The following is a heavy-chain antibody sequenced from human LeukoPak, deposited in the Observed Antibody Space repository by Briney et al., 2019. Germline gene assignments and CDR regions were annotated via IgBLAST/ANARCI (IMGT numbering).Heavy chain of an antibody. CDR3: ARGRDCSSTSCYKALFDY. D-gene: IGHD2-2*02. J-gene: IGHJ4*02. Sequence: GGSLRLSCAASGFTFSSYSMSSVRQAPGKGLEWVSSISSSSSYIYYADSVKGRFTISRDNAKNSLYLQMNSLRAEDTAVYYCARGRDCSSTSCYKALFDYWGQGTLVTVSS. CDR1: GFTFSSYS. CDR2: ISSSSSYI. V-gene: IGHV3-21*01.